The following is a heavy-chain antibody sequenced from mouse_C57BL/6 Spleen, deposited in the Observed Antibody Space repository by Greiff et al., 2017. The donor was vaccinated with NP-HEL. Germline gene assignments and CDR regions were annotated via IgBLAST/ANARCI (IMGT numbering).Heavy chain of an antibody. Sequence: QVQLKQSGAELVRPGASVTLSCKASGYTFTDYEMHWVKQTPVHGLEWIGAIDPETGGTAYNQKFKGKAILTADKSSSTAYMELRSLTSEDSAVYYCTVPYYYGSSPYAMDYWGQGTSVTVSS. J-gene: IGHJ4*01. CDR1: GYTFTDYE. CDR3: TVPYYYGSSPYAMDY. V-gene: IGHV1-15*01. D-gene: IGHD1-1*01. CDR2: IDPETGGT.